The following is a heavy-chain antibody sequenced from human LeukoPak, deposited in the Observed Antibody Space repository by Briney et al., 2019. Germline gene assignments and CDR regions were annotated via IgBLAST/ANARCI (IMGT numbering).Heavy chain of an antibody. CDR1: GYTFTSYG. J-gene: IGHJ3*02. CDR3: ARVDCSSTSCHAYDAFDI. V-gene: IGHV1-18*04. Sequence: ASVKVSCKASGYTFTSYGISWVRRAPGQGLEWMGWISAYNGNTNYAQKLQGRVTMTTDTSTSTAYMELRSLRSDDTAVYYCARVDCSSTSCHAYDAFDIWGQGTMVTVSS. D-gene: IGHD2-2*01. CDR2: ISAYNGNT.